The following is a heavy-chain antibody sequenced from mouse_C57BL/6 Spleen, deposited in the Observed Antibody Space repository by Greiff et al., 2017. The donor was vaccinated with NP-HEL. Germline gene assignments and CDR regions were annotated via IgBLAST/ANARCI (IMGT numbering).Heavy chain of an antibody. D-gene: IGHD2-2*01. CDR2: IDPSDSET. CDR3: AKGGVGSKAYYYAMDY. CDR1: GYTFTSYW. V-gene: IGHV1-52*01. J-gene: IGHJ4*01. Sequence: QVQLQQPGAELVRPGSSVKLSCKASGYTFTSYWMHWVKQRPIQGLEWIGNIDPSDSETHYNQKFKDKATLTVDKSSSTAYMQLSSLTSEDSAVYYCAKGGVGSKAYYYAMDYWGQGTSVTVSS.